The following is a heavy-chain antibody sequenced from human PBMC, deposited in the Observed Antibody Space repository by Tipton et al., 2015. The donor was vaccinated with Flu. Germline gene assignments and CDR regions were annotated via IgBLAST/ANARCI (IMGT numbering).Heavy chain of an antibody. J-gene: IGHJ4*02. V-gene: IGHV3-7*01. CDR3: VRQIAGSASY. D-gene: IGHD6-19*01. CDR1: DSTFRIYW. CDR2: IKEDATTK. Sequence: GSLRLSCVGSDSTFRIYWMTWVRQAPGKGLEWVANIKEDATTKYYLDSVKGRFTISRDNAKNSLYLQMNSLRVEDTAMYYCVRQIAGSASYWGQGTLVTVSS.